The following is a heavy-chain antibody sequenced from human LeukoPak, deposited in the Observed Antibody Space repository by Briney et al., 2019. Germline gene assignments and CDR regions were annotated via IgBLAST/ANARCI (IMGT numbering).Heavy chain of an antibody. CDR2: ISYDGSNI. Sequence: GGSLRLSCAASGFTFSSYGMYWVRQAPGKGLEWVAAISYDGSNIHYVDSVQGRFTISRDNSKNTLYLQMNSLRADDTAVYYCATKESGYSSSWSPFDYWGQGTLVTVSS. J-gene: IGHJ4*02. V-gene: IGHV3-33*05. CDR1: GFTFSSYG. CDR3: ATKESGYSSSWSPFDY. D-gene: IGHD6-13*01.